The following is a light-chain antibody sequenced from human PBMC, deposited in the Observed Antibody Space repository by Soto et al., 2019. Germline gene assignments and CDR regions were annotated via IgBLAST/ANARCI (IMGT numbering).Light chain of an antibody. CDR1: ESISRW. J-gene: IGKJ1*01. V-gene: IGKV1-5*01. CDR3: QQYNDYST. CDR2: DAS. Sequence: DIQMTHSPSPLSASVGDRVTITCRASESISRWLAWFQQKPGKAPNLLIYDASILQSGVPSRFSGSGSGTDFTLTISSLQPEDFVTYYCQQYNDYSTFGQGTKVDIK.